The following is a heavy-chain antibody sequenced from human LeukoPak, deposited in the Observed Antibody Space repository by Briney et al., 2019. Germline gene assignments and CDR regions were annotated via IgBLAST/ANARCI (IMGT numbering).Heavy chain of an antibody. CDR3: VRAHHPEGWFDP. V-gene: IGHV3-7*04. CDR1: GFTFSNHW. J-gene: IGHJ5*02. Sequence: PGGSLRLSCAASGFTFSNHWMTWVRQAPGKGLEWVASINQDRGEIHYVDSVRGRFTIFRDNAKNSLSLQMSSLTAEDTAVYYRVRAHHPEGWFDPWGQGTLVTVSS. CDR2: INQDRGEI.